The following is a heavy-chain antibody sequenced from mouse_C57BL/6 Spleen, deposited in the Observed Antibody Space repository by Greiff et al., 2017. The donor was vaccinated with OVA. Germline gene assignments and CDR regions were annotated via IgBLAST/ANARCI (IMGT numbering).Heavy chain of an antibody. J-gene: IGHJ3*01. CDR3: ATGRESWFAY. Sequence: EVQLQQSGPELVKPGASVKISCKASGYTFTDYYMNWVKQSHGKSLEWIGDINPNNGGTSYNQKFKGKATLTVDKSSSTAYMELRSLTSEDSVVYYCATGRESWFAYWGQGTLVTVSA. V-gene: IGHV1-26*01. CDR2: INPNNGGT. CDR1: GYTFTDYY. D-gene: IGHD3-1*01.